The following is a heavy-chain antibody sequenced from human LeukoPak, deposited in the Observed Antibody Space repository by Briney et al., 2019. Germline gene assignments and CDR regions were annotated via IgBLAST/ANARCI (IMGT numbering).Heavy chain of an antibody. D-gene: IGHD6-19*01. CDR1: GGSFSGYY. Sequence: SETLSLTCAVYGGSFSGYYWSWIRQPPGKGLEWIGEINHSGSTNYNPSLKSRVTIPVDTSKNQFSLKLSSVTAADTAVYYCARHAGQWLTYFDYWGQGTLVTVSS. V-gene: IGHV4-34*01. CDR3: ARHAGQWLTYFDY. J-gene: IGHJ4*02. CDR2: INHSGST.